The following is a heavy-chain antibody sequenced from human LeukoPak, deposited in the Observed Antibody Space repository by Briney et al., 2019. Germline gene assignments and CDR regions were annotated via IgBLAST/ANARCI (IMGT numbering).Heavy chain of an antibody. CDR3: ADSSGYLGDDVFDS. V-gene: IGHV4-4*09. Sequence: PSETLSLTCTVSGSSIGTYSWSWIRQPPGKGLEWVGYIYTTGSTHYNPSLKSRVTMSLDTSKNQLSLRLSSVTAADTAVYYCADSSGYLGDDVFDSWGRGTLVTVSS. CDR1: GSSIGTYS. D-gene: IGHD3-22*01. CDR2: IYTTGST. J-gene: IGHJ3*02.